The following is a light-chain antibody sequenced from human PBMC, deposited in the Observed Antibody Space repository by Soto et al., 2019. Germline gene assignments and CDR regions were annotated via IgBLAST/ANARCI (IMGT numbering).Light chain of an antibody. J-gene: IGKJ4*02. CDR3: QQYEILPTT. CDR1: ESIRTW. V-gene: IGKV1-5*01. CDR2: DAS. Sequence: IQMTQSPSTLSASIGARVTIPCRASESIRTWLAWYQHKTGKAPKFVIYDASSLESGVPSRFSGSASGTDVTFTITSLQAEDIATYYCQQYEILPTTFGGGTKVDIK.